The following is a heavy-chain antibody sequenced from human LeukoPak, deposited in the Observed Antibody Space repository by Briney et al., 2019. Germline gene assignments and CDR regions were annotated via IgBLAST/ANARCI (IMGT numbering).Heavy chain of an antibody. J-gene: IGHJ4*02. Sequence: GGSLRLSCAASGFTFSSYWMHWVRQAPGKGLVWVSRINSDGSSTSYADSVKGRFTISRDNAKNTLYLQMNGLRAEDAAVYYCAREAALYSYDFWSGYSQFDYWGQGTLVTVSS. CDR3: AREAALYSYDFWSGYSQFDY. CDR1: GFTFSSYW. V-gene: IGHV3-74*01. CDR2: INSDGSST. D-gene: IGHD3-3*01.